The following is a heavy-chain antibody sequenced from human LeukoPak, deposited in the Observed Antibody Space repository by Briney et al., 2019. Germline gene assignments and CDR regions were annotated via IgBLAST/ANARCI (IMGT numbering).Heavy chain of an antibody. D-gene: IGHD3-22*01. CDR2: ISSSGST. Sequence: SETLSLTCTVSGGSISSYFWNWIRQPAGRGLEWIGRISSSGSTNYNPSLKSRVTISVDTSKNQFSLKLSSVTAADTAVYFCARGPYSYDSSGAFDIWGQGTMVTVSS. V-gene: IGHV4-4*07. CDR3: ARGPYSYDSSGAFDI. J-gene: IGHJ3*02. CDR1: GGSISSYF.